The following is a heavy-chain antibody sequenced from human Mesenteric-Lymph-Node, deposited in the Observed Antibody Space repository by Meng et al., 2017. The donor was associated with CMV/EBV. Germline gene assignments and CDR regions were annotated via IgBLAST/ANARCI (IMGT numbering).Heavy chain of an antibody. Sequence: QRQLQESGPGLGKPSETLSLTCTVSGGSISSSSYSWGWVRQPPGKGLEWIGSIYYSGSTYYNPSIKSRVTISVDTSKNQFSLKLSSVTAADTAVYYCARPHYYGSGSSPWFDPWGQGTLVTVSS. CDR3: ARPHYYGSGSSPWFDP. CDR2: IYYSGST. D-gene: IGHD3-10*01. V-gene: IGHV4-39*01. J-gene: IGHJ5*02. CDR1: GGSISSSSYS.